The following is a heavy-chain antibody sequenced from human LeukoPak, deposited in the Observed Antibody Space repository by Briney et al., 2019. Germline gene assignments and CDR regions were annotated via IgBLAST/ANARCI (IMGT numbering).Heavy chain of an antibody. CDR1: GYTFTSYG. D-gene: IGHD2-2*02. CDR2: ISAYNGNT. J-gene: IGHJ6*04. CDR3: ARGLDIVVVPAAIGYYGMDV. Sequence: ASVKVSCKASGYTFTSYGISWVRQAPGQGLELIGWISAYNGNTNYAQKLQGRVTMTTDTSTSTAYMELRSLRSDDTAVYYCARGLDIVVVPAAIGYYGMDVWGKGTTVTVSS. V-gene: IGHV1-18*04.